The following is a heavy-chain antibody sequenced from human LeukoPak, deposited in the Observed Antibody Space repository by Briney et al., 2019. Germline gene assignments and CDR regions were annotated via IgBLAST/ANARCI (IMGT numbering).Heavy chain of an antibody. D-gene: IGHD2-21*02. CDR1: GFTFDDYA. V-gene: IGHV3-9*01. CDR2: ISWNSGSI. J-gene: IGHJ3*02. CDR3: AKDISGGDDAFDI. Sequence: GGSLRLSCAASGFTFDDYAMHWVRQAPGKGLEWVSGISWNSGSIGYADSVKGRFTISRDNAKNSLYLQMNSLRAEDTALYHCAKDISGGDDAFDIWGQGTMVTVSS.